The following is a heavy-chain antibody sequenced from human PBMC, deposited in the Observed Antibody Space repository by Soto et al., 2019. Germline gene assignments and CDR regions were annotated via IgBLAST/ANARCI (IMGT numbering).Heavy chain of an antibody. V-gene: IGHV1-18*01. Sequence: GASVKVSCKASGFTFTTSGITWVRQAPGQGLEWMGWFNLYNGDTNYAQKFQGRVTMTTDASTTTAYMELRSLRSDDTAMYYCARDLFGELPNWG. J-gene: IGHJ1*01. D-gene: IGHD3-10*01. CDR1: GFTFTTSG. CDR2: FNLYNGDT. CDR3: ARDLFGELPN.